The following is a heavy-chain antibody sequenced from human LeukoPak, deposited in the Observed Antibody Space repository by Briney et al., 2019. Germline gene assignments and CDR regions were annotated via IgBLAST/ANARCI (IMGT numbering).Heavy chain of an antibody. Sequence: GESLKISCKGSGYSFSNYWIGWVRQMPGKGLEWMAIINPGNSDTKYNPAFQGQVTISADTSISTAYLQWSSLKASDSAIYYCARRSSSEFWGQGTLVTVSS. J-gene: IGHJ4*02. D-gene: IGHD6-6*01. V-gene: IGHV5-51*01. CDR3: ARRSSSEF. CDR2: INPGNSDT. CDR1: GYSFSNYW.